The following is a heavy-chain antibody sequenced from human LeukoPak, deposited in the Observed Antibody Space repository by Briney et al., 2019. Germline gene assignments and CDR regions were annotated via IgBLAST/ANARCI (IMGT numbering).Heavy chain of an antibody. Sequence: GGSLRLSCAVSGFTFSSYWMNWVRQAPGKGLEWVASIRQDGGEKSYVDSVKGRFTISRDNTKNSLYLQMSSLRAEDTAVYYCARDGTAAGLYFDLWGQGTLGTVSS. CDR3: ARDGTAAGLYFDL. J-gene: IGHJ4*01. V-gene: IGHV3-7*01. CDR2: IRQDGGEK. CDR1: GFTFSSYW. D-gene: IGHD6-13*01.